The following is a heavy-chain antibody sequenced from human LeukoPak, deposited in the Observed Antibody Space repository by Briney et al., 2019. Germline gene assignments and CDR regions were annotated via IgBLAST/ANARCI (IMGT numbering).Heavy chain of an antibody. CDR3: ASLIWGQYTYDY. Sequence: SETLSLTCTVSGGSISSSSYYWGWVRQPPGKGLGWIGSASYSGSTYFNPSLKSRVTMSVDTSKNQFSLILSSVTAADTALYYCASLIWGQYTYDYWGQGTLVTVSS. CDR1: GGSISSSSYY. V-gene: IGHV4-39*07. D-gene: IGHD2-2*02. J-gene: IGHJ4*02. CDR2: ASYSGST.